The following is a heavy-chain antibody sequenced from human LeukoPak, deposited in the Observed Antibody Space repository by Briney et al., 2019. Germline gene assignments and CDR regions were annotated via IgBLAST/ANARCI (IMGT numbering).Heavy chain of an antibody. CDR2: FDPEDGET. J-gene: IGHJ4*02. CDR1: GYTLTELS. V-gene: IGHV1-24*01. Sequence: ASVKVSCKVSGYTLTELSMHWVRQAPGKGLEWRGGFDPEDGETIYAQKFQGRVTMTEDTSTDTAYMELSSLRSEDTAVYYCATAPYYYDSSGYYYGWGQGTLVTVSS. D-gene: IGHD3-22*01. CDR3: ATAPYYYDSSGYYYG.